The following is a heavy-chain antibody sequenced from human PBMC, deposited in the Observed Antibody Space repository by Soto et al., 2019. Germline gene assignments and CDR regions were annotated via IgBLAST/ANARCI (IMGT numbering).Heavy chain of an antibody. CDR2: IYSGGST. Sequence: EVQLVESGGGLIQPGGSLRLSCAASGFTVSSNYMSWVHQAPGKGLEWVSVIYSGGSTYHADSVKGRFTISRDNSKNTLYLQLNTLRAEDTAVYYCAREGFITGTTGDYWGQGTLVTVSS. J-gene: IGHJ4*02. CDR1: GFTVSSNY. D-gene: IGHD1-20*01. CDR3: AREGFITGTTGDY. V-gene: IGHV3-53*01.